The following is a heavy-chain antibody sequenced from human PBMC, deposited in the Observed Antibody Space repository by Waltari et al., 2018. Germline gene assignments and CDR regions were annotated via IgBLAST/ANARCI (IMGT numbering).Heavy chain of an antibody. CDR3: ARDIGSVVVITLRGDVAFDI. CDR1: GYSISSGYC. V-gene: IGHV4-38-2*02. J-gene: IGHJ3*02. D-gene: IGHD3-22*01. CDR2: IYHSGST. Sequence: QVQLQESGPGLVKPSETLSLTCAVSGYSISSGYCWGWIRQPPATGLEWIGSIYHSGSTYYNPSLKSRVTISVDTSKNQFSLKLSSVTAADTAVYYCARDIGSVVVITLRGDVAFDIWGQGTMVTVSS.